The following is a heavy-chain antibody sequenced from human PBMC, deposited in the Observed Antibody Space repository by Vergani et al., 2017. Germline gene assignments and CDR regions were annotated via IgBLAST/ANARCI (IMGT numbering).Heavy chain of an antibody. CDR1: VFTFSDFT. CDR2: IGSSGPYI. V-gene: IGHV3-21*06. D-gene: IGHD2-8*01. J-gene: IGHJ6*02. CDR3: AGDCTSGGGRDNYGMDV. Sequence: VQLVESGGGLVKPGGSLRLSCAASVFTFSDFTMSWVRQAPGKGLEWVAFIGSSGPYINYADSVKGRFIISRDNTNTSLFLQLRSLRAEDAAVYYCAGDCTSGGGRDNYGMDVWGQGAAVTVSS.